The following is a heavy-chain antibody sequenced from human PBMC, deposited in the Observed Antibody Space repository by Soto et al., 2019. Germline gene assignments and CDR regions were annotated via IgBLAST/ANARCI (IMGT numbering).Heavy chain of an antibody. Sequence: SGPTLVNPTQTLTLTCTFSGISLSTSGVGVGWIRQPPGKALEWLALIYWNDDKRYSPSLKSRLTITKDTSKNQVVLTMTNMDPVDTATYYCAHYDFWSGYYQYNWFDPWGQGTLVTVSS. CDR1: GISLSTSGVG. V-gene: IGHV2-5*01. CDR2: IYWNDDK. J-gene: IGHJ5*02. D-gene: IGHD3-3*01. CDR3: AHYDFWSGYYQYNWFDP.